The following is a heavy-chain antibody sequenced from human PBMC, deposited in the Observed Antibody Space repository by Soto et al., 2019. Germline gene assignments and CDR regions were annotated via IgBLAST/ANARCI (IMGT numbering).Heavy chain of an antibody. D-gene: IGHD2-15*01. V-gene: IGHV3-23*01. CDR1: GFSFSRNA. Sequence: LLESGGGLVQPGGSLRLSCEASGFSFSRNAMSWVRQAPGKGLEWVSRISSGGKTYYVDSVKGRFPISRDNSKNTQSLQMTSLGAEDTAVYYCAKLGYCTGGTCYLDYYYGVDVWGQGTTVTVS. CDR2: ISSGGKT. CDR3: AKLGYCTGGTCYLDYYYGVDV. J-gene: IGHJ6*02.